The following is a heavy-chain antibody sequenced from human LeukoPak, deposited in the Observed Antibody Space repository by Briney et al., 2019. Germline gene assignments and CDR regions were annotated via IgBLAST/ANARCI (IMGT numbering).Heavy chain of an antibody. V-gene: IGHV3-7*03. CDR1: GFTFSSYW. CDR3: ARCSHYYDSSGYSRVFDY. J-gene: IGHJ4*02. D-gene: IGHD3-22*01. Sequence: GGSLRLSCAASGFTFSSYWMSWVRQAPGKGLEWVANIKQDGSEKYYVDSVKGRFTISRDNAKNSLCLQMNSLRAEDTAVYYCARCSHYYDSSGYSRVFDYWGQGTLVTVSS. CDR2: IKQDGSEK.